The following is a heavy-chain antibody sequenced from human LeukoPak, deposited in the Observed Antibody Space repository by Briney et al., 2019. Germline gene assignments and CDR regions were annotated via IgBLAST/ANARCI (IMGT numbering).Heavy chain of an antibody. D-gene: IGHD6-19*01. J-gene: IGHJ4*02. V-gene: IGHV3-73*01. CDR3: TSRGWP. CDR2: IRSKAHNYAT. CDR1: GFTFSGSS. Sequence: SGGSLRLSCAASGFTFSGSSMQWVRQAPGKGLEWVGRIRSKAHNYATAYAASVKGRFTISRDDSKNTAYLQMNSLKTEDTAVYYCTSRGWPWGQGTLVTVSS.